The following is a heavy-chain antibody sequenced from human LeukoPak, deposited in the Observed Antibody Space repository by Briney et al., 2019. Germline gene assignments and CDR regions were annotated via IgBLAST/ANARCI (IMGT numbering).Heavy chain of an antibody. CDR1: GFTFSDYA. CDR2: FDGSGDGT. CDR3: ATGYSYEMDY. D-gene: IGHD5-18*01. V-gene: IGHV3-23*01. J-gene: IGHJ4*02. Sequence: PGGSLRLSCAASGFTFSDYAMSWVRQAPGKGLEWVSGFDGSGDGTYYVDSVKGRFTISRDNSENTLYLQMNSLRAEDTAVYYCATGYSYEMDYWGQGTLVTVSS.